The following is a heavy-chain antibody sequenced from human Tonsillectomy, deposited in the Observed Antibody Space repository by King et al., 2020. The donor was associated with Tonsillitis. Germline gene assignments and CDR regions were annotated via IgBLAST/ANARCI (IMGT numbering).Heavy chain of an antibody. V-gene: IGHV4-59*01. D-gene: IGHD3-10*01. J-gene: IGHJ4*02. Sequence: QLQESGPGLVKPSETLSLTCTVSGGSISSYYWSWIRQSPGKGLEWIGYIYYSGRTNYNPSLKSRVTVSVDTSKNQFSLKLSSVTAADTAVYYCARDRGLMVRRIKGFDYWGQGTLVTVSS. CDR2: IYYSGRT. CDR1: GGSISSYY. CDR3: ARDRGLMVRRIKGFDY.